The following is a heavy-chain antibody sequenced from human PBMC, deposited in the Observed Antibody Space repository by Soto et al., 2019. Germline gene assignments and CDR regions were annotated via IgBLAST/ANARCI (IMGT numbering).Heavy chain of an antibody. V-gene: IGHV4-30-2*01. CDR2: IYLTGIT. CDR3: ARWSRFIVVVTANAFDI. J-gene: IGHJ3*02. D-gene: IGHD2-21*02. Sequence: PSETLSLTCAVIDGALSSGGYAWTWIRQPPGKGLEWIGHIYLTGITYYNPSLKSRVTLSVDRSKNQFSLTLSSVTAADTAVYYCARWSRFIVVVTANAFDIWGQGTMVTVSS. CDR1: DGALSSGGYA.